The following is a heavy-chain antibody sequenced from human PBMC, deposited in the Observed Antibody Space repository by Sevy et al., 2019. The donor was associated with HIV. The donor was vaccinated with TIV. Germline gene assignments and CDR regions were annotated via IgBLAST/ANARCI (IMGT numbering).Heavy chain of an antibody. CDR3: ARVPGGYSYGYYYYMDV. CDR1: GGSISSSSYY. CDR2: IYYSGST. D-gene: IGHD5-18*01. Sequence: SETLSLTCTVSGGSISSSSYYWGWIRQPPGKGLEWIGSIYYSGSTYYNPSLKSRVTISVDTSKNQFSLKLSSVTAADTALYYCARVPGGYSYGYYYYMDVWGKGTTVTVSS. V-gene: IGHV4-39*01. J-gene: IGHJ6*03.